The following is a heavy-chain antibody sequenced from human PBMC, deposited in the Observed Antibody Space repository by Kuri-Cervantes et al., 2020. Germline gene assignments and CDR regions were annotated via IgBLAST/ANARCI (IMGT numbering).Heavy chain of an antibody. CDR1: GFTFSSYA. CDR3: TREGRGSTSQWAFDF. J-gene: IGHJ4*02. CDR2: ISDDGSNK. Sequence: GESLKISCAASGFTFSSYAMHWVRQAPGKGMEWVAVISDDGSNKFYADSVKGRFTISRDNSKNTLYLKMNSLRAEDTAVYYCTREGRGSTSQWAFDFWGQGTLVTVSS. V-gene: IGHV3-30*04. D-gene: IGHD3-10*01.